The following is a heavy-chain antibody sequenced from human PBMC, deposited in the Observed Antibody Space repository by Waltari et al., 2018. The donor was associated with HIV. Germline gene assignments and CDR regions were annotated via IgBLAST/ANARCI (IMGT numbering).Heavy chain of an antibody. D-gene: IGHD2-21*02. V-gene: IGHV3-48*04. CDR1: GFSFSDYS. CDR2: VSSGSSNI. Sequence: EVQLVESGGGLIQPGGSLSLPCAASGFSFSDYSMNWGRQAPGKGLEWLSYVSSGSSNIYYADSVKGRFTISRDNAKTSLYLQMNSLRAEYTAVYYCARVGDRTYAMDVWGQGTTVTVSS. J-gene: IGHJ6*02. CDR3: ARVGDRTYAMDV.